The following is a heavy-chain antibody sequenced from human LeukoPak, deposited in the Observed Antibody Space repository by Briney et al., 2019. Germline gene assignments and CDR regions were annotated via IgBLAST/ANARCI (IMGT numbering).Heavy chain of an antibody. J-gene: IGHJ4*02. D-gene: IGHD2-15*01. V-gene: IGHV3-74*01. CDR1: GSTFSSHT. CDR3: ARGWWFDY. Sequence: GGSLRLSCAASGSTFSSHTMNWVRQAPGKGLVWVSRINSDGSSTSYADSVKGRFTISRDNAKNTLYLQINSLRAEDTAMYYCARGWWFDYWGQGTLVTVSS. CDR2: INSDGSST.